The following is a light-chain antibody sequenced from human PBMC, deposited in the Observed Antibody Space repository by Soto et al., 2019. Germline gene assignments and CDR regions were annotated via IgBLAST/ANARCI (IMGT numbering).Light chain of an antibody. CDR3: QPYNSLWT. CDR1: QSISSW. J-gene: IGKJ1*01. V-gene: IGKV1-5*03. CDR2: KAS. Sequence: DIQMTQSPSTLSASVGDRVTITCRASQSISSWLAWYQQKPGKAPKLLIYKASSLESGVPSRFSGSGSGKEFTLTISSLQPDDFATYYCQPYNSLWTFGQGTKVEIK.